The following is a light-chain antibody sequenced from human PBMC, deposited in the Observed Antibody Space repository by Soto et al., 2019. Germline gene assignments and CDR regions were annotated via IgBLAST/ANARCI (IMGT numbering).Light chain of an antibody. CDR3: QQYNNWPPDT. Sequence: EIVMTQSPGTLSVSPGERATLSCGASQSVSSNLAWYQQKPGQAPRLLIYGASTRATGIPARFSGSGSGTEFTLTISSLQSEDFAVHYCQQYNNWPPDTLGQGTKLEIK. CDR2: GAS. CDR1: QSVSSN. V-gene: IGKV3-15*01. J-gene: IGKJ2*01.